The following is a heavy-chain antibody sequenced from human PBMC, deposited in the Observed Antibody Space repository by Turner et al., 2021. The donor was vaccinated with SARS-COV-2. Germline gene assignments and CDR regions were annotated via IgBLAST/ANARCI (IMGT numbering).Heavy chain of an antibody. D-gene: IGHD2-2*01. Sequence: EVQLVETGGGLIQPGGSLRLSCAASGFTVSSNYMSWVRQAPGKGLEWVSRINSDGSSTSYADSVKGRFTISRDNAKNTLYLQMNSLRAEDTAVYYCVREIIVVVPAADYWGQGTLVTVSS. CDR3: VREIIVVVPAADY. V-gene: IGHV3-74*01. J-gene: IGHJ4*02. CDR1: GFTVSSNY. CDR2: INSDGSST.